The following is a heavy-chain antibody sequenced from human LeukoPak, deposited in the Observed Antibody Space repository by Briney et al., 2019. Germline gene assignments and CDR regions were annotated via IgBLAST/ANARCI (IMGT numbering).Heavy chain of an antibody. CDR2: IKEDGSEK. Sequence: GGSLRLSCVGSGFTLDTYWMSWVRHTPGKGLEWVANIKEDGSEKYYVDSVKGRFTISRDNAKQSVYLQMNSLRTENTAVYYCARVMWMGWYHVTWGHGTLGSVSS. CDR1: GFTLDTYW. CDR3: ARVMWMGWYHVT. V-gene: IGHV3-7*01. D-gene: IGHD2-15*01. J-gene: IGHJ5*01.